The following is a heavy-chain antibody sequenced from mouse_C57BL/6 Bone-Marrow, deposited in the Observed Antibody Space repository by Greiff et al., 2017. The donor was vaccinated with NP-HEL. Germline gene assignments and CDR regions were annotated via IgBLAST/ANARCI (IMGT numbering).Heavy chain of an antibody. CDR2: IHPNSGST. V-gene: IGHV1-64*01. D-gene: IGHD2-1*01. CDR3: ARFHYGNFAWFAY. Sequence: QVQLQQPGAELVKPGASVKLSCKASGYTFTSYWMHWVKQRPGQGLEWIGMIHPNSGSTNYNEKFKSKAKLTVVKSSSTASMQLSSLTSEDSAVYYCARFHYGNFAWFAYWGQGTLVTVSA. CDR1: GYTFTSYW. J-gene: IGHJ3*01.